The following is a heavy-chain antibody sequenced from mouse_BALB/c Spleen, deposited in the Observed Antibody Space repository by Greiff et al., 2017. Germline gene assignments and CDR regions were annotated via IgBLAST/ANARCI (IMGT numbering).Heavy chain of an antibody. CDR2: ISSGSSTI. CDR1: GFTFSSFG. J-gene: IGHJ3*01. CDR3: ARGTNWSWFAY. D-gene: IGHD4-1*01. Sequence: EVQVVESGGGLVQPGGSRKLSCAASGFTFSSFGMHWVRQAPEKGLEWVAYISSGSSTIYYADTVKGRFTISRDNPKNTLFLQMTSLRSEDTAMYYCARGTNWSWFAYWGQGTLVTVSA. V-gene: IGHV5-17*02.